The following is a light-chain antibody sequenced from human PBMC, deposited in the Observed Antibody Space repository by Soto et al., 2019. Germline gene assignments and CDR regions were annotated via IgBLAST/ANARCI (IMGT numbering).Light chain of an antibody. J-gene: IGKJ1*01. CDR1: QSVSSI. CDR3: QQYNNWPPKT. Sequence: EIVMTQSPATLSVSPGERATLYCSASQSVSSILAWYQQKPGHAPRRLIYGASTRATGIPARFSGSGSGTEFILTISSLQSEDFAVYYCQQYNNWPPKTFGQGTKVDIK. CDR2: GAS. V-gene: IGKV3-15*01.